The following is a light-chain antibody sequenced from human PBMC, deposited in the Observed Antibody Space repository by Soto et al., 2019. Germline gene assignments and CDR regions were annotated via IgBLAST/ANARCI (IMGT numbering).Light chain of an antibody. CDR2: DAS. V-gene: IGKV1-39*01. Sequence: QSTQSPTSLSASVGNRVTLTCLASQSISTYLNWYQKKPGKAPNLLIYDASRLQSGVPSRFSGSGGGTDFTLSISSVQPEDFATYFCQQSYMDPITFGQGTRLAIK. J-gene: IGKJ5*01. CDR3: QQSYMDPIT. CDR1: QSISTY.